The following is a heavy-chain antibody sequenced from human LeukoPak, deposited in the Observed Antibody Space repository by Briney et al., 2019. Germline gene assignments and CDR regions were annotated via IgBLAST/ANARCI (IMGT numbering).Heavy chain of an antibody. CDR3: ASLGGQWLTIDY. V-gene: IGHV3-21*01. CDR1: GFTFSSYS. Sequence: GGSLRLSCAASGFTFSSYSMNWVRQAPGKGLEWASSISSSSSYIYYADSVKGRFTISRDNAKNSLYLQMNSLRAEDTAVYYCASLGGQWLTIDYWGQGTLVTVSS. J-gene: IGHJ4*02. CDR2: ISSSSSYI. D-gene: IGHD6-19*01.